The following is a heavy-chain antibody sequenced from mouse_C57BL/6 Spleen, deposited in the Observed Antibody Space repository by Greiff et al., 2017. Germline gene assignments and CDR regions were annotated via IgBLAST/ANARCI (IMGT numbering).Heavy chain of an antibody. Sequence: EVNLVESGGGLVKPGGSLKLSCAASGFTFSDYGMHWVRQAPEKGLEWVAYISSGSSTIYYADTVKGRFTISRDNAKNTLFLQMTSLRSEDTAMYYCARHYRYYFDYWGQGTTLTVSS. CDR3: ARHYRYYFDY. V-gene: IGHV5-17*01. CDR1: GFTFSDYG. D-gene: IGHD2-14*01. J-gene: IGHJ2*01. CDR2: ISSGSSTI.